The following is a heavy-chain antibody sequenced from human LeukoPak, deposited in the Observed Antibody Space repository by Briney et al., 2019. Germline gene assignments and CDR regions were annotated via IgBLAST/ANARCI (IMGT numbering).Heavy chain of an antibody. Sequence: GGSLRLSCAASGFTFSSYSMNWVRQAPGKGLEWVSYISSSSSTIYYADSVKGRFTISRDNAKNSLYLQMNSLRAEDTAVYYCARDRGPLYNWNYALDYWGQGTLVTVSS. J-gene: IGHJ4*02. CDR1: GFTFSSYS. V-gene: IGHV3-48*04. CDR3: ARDRGPLYNWNYALDY. D-gene: IGHD1-7*01. CDR2: ISSSSSTI.